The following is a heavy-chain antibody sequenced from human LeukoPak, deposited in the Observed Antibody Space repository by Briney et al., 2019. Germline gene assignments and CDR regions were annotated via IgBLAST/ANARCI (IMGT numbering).Heavy chain of an antibody. V-gene: IGHV3-64D*09. D-gene: IGHD1-1*01. CDR2: ISNSGGRT. CDR1: GFTFSGYA. J-gene: IGHJ4*01. CDR3: AMNWNCDY. Sequence: GGSLRLSCSASGFTFSGYAMLWVRQAPGKGLESVSAISNSGGRTYYADSVKGRFTISRDNSDNTLYLQMSSLRPEDTAVYYCAMNWNCDYWGHGTLVTVSS.